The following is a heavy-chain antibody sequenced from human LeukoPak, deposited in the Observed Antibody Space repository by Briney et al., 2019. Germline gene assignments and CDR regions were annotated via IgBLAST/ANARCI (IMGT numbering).Heavy chain of an antibody. CDR2: INPNSGGT. CDR1: GYTFTGYY. J-gene: IGHJ5*02. CDR3: ARARKLLWFRELGPNWFDP. V-gene: IGHV1-2*02. D-gene: IGHD3-10*01. Sequence: ASVKVSCKASGYTFTGYYMHWVRQAPGQGLEWMGWINPNSGGTNYAQKFQGRVTMTRDTSISTAYMELSGLRSDGTAVYYCARARKLLWFRELGPNWFDPWGQGTLVTVSS.